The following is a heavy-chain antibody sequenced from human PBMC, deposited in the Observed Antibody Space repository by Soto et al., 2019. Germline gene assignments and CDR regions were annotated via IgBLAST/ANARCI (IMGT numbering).Heavy chain of an antibody. D-gene: IGHD3-10*01. CDR1: RFTFSNAW. V-gene: IGHV3-15*01. CDR3: TTYRGYFEY. Sequence: GGSLRLSCAASRFTFSNAWMSWVRQAPGKGLEWVGRIKSNTDDGTADYAAPVKGRFTISRDDSKTTLYLQMNSLKTEDTAVYFCTTYRGYFEYWGQGTQVTVSS. J-gene: IGHJ4*02. CDR2: IKSNTDDGTA.